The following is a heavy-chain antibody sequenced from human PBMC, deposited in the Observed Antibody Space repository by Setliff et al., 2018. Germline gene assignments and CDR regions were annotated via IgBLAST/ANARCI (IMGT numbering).Heavy chain of an antibody. CDR2: ISGSGGST. Sequence: PGESLKISCAASGFILRNYGVHWVRQAPGKGLEWVAAISGSGGSTYYANSVKGRFIVSRDNSKSTVYLQMNRLRGDDTAVYYCAKGHLSVAHCGADCYPFDSWGQGTLVTVSS. CDR1: GFILRNYG. J-gene: IGHJ4*02. D-gene: IGHD2-21*02. V-gene: IGHV3-23*01. CDR3: AKGHLSVAHCGADCYPFDS.